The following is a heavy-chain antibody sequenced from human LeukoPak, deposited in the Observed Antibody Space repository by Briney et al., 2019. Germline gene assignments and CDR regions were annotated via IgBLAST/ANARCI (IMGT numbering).Heavy chain of an antibody. CDR3: ARGPYYDYVWGSRPSAFDI. V-gene: IGHV3-30*03. CDR2: ISYDGSNK. J-gene: IGHJ3*02. CDR1: GFTFSSYG. Sequence: QPGGSLRLSCAASGFTFSSYGMHWVRQAPGKGLEWVAVISYDGSNKYYADSVKGRFTISRDNSKNTLYLQMNSLRAEDTAVYYCARGPYYDYVWGSRPSAFDIWGQGTMVTVSS. D-gene: IGHD3-16*01.